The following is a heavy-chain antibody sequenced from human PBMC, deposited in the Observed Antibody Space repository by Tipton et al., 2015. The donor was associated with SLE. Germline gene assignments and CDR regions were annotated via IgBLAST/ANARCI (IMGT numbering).Heavy chain of an antibody. Sequence: SLRLSCAASGFTFSSYSMNWVRQAPGKGLEWVSAIGTAGDTYYPGSVKGRFTISRENAKNSLYLQMNSLRAEDTAVYYCARGFFGGAFDIWGQGTMVTVSS. V-gene: IGHV3-13*01. J-gene: IGHJ3*02. CDR3: ARGFFGGAFDI. D-gene: IGHD4-23*01. CDR2: IGTAGDT. CDR1: GFTFSSYS.